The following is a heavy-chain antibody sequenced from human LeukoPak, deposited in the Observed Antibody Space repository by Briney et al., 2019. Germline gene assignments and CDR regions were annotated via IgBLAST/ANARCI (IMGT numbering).Heavy chain of an antibody. CDR1: GFTLSTAS. J-gene: IGHJ3*02. D-gene: IGHD2-21*01. CDR3: ARAYCGGDCYRDAFDI. V-gene: IGHV3-48*04. CDR2: IDKSGDII. Sequence: GGSLRLSCAAPGFTLSTASMNWVRQAPGQGLEWISYIDKSGDIIYYADSVKGRFTISRDNTKNSLYLQMNSLRAEDTAVYYCARAYCGGDCYRDAFDIWGQGTMVTVSS.